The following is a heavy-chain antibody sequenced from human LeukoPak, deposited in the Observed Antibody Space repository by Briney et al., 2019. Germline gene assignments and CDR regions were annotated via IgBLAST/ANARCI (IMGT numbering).Heavy chain of an antibody. CDR1: GFRFSDYF. V-gene: IGHV3-11*04. CDR3: AGGTGPPFYLEY. Sequence: GGSLRLSCAASGFRFSDYFMTWIRQAPGKGLESVSYISSSGTTIYYADSVKGRFTISRDNAKNSLDLQMNSLRAEDTAVYYCAGGTGPPFYLEYWGQGTLVTASS. CDR2: ISSSGTTI. D-gene: IGHD2-8*02. J-gene: IGHJ4*02.